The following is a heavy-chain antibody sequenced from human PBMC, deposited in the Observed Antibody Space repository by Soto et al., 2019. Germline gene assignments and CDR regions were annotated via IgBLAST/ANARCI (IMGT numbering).Heavy chain of an antibody. J-gene: IGHJ4*02. CDR1: GFTFSSYG. Sequence: GGSLRLSCAASGFTFSSYGIHWVRQAPGKGLEWVAVISYDGSNKYYADSVKGRFTISRDNSKNTLYLQMNSLRAEDTAVYYCAKDHDDTLTGYYGPDYWGQGTLVTVSS. CDR3: AKDHDDTLTGYYGPDY. V-gene: IGHV3-30*18. D-gene: IGHD3-9*01. CDR2: ISYDGSNK.